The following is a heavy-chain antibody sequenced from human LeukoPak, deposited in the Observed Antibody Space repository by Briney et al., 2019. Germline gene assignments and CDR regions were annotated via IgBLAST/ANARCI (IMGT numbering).Heavy chain of an antibody. J-gene: IGHJ4*02. CDR3: ARDAADKVRGGDY. V-gene: IGHV1-18*01. CDR1: GYSFTSNG. CDR2: ISANSGNT. D-gene: IGHD5-12*01. Sequence: GSMTVSCKASGYSFTSNGISWVRKAPGQGLEWMGWISANSGNTNYSQKLQGRVTMTTDTSTSTASMELRSLRSDDTAVYYCARDAADKVRGGDYWGQGSLVTVSS.